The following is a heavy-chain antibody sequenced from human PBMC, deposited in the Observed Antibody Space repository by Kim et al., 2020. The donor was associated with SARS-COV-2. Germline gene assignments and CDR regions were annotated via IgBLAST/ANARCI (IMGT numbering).Heavy chain of an antibody. CDR2: INQTERTK. CDR1: GFPFSTYW. D-gene: IGHD4-4*01. V-gene: IGHV3-7*03. J-gene: IGHJ4*02. Sequence: GGSLRLSCAASGFPFSTYWMTWVRQAPGKGLEWVASINQTERTKHYADSVKGRFTVSRDNAKNSLYLQMNSLRDDDTAVYYCAREQARDSSDFDFCGQGT. CDR3: AREQARDSSDFDF.